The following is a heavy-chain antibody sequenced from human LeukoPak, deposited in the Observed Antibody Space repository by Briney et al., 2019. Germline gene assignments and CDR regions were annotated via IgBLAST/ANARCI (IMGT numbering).Heavy chain of an antibody. CDR1: GYTFSIYG. D-gene: IGHD3-22*01. V-gene: IGHV1-18*01. J-gene: IGHJ4*02. CDR3: ARDYYDSSGYYRGGDYFDY. Sequence: ASVTVSFTASGYTFSIYGISWVRQAPGQGLEWMGWISAYNGNTNYAQKLQGRVTMTTDTSTSTAYMELRSLRSDDTAVYYCARDYYDSSGYYRGGDYFDYWGQGTLVTVSS. CDR2: ISAYNGNT.